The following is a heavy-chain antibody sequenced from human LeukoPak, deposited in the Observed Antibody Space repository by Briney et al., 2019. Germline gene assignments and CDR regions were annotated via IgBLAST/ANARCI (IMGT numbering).Heavy chain of an antibody. CDR3: ARGSPEVLHGMDV. J-gene: IGHJ6*02. CDR2: INTNTGNP. V-gene: IGHV7-4-1*02. CDR1: GYTFTYYS. Sequence: ASVKDSCKASGYTFTYYSINWVRQAPGQGLEWMGWINTNTGNPTYAQGFTGRFVFSLDTSVSTAYLQISSLKAEDTGVYYCARGSPEVLHGMDVWGQGTTVTVSS.